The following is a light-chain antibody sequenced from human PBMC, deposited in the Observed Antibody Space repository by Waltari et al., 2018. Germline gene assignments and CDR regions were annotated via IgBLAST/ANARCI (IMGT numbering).Light chain of an antibody. Sequence: QSALTQPPSASGSPGQSVTISCTGTSGDVGGYPYVSWYQQHPGRAPKLIIYEVNKRPAGVPGRFSGSKSGNTASLTVSGPQAEDEAEYYCSSYSDSNNLVVGGGTKLTVL. CDR3: SSYSDSNNLV. CDR1: SGDVGGYPY. CDR2: EVN. J-gene: IGLJ2*01. V-gene: IGLV2-8*01.